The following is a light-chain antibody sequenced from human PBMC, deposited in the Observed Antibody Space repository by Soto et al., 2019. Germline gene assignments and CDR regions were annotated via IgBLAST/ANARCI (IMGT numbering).Light chain of an antibody. CDR3: RSYTSSSTSV. CDR1: SSDVGGYNY. V-gene: IGLV2-14*01. Sequence: QSALTQPASVSGSPGQSITISCTGTSSDVGGYNYVSWYQQHPGKAPKLMIYDVSNRPSGVSNRFSGSKSGNTASLTISGLQAEDEAYYYCRSYTSSSTSVFGTGTQLTVL. CDR2: DVS. J-gene: IGLJ1*01.